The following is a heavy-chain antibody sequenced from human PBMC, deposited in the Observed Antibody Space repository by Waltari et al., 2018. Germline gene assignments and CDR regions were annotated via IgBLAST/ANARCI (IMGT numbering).Heavy chain of an antibody. CDR2: ISAYNGNT. CDR1: GYSISSGY. Sequence: QVQLQESGPGLVKPSETLSLTCAVSGYSISSGYYWGWIRQPPGKGLEWMGWISAYNGNTNYAQKLQGRVTMTTDTSTSTAYMELRSLRSDDTAVYYCARVSTKGGGSSSWYNYWGQGTLVTVSS. D-gene: IGHD6-13*01. V-gene: IGHV1-18*04. CDR3: ARVSTKGGGSSSWYNY. J-gene: IGHJ4*02.